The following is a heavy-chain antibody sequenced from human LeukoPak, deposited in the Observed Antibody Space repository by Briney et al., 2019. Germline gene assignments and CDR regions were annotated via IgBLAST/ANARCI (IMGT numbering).Heavy chain of an antibody. V-gene: IGHV3-21*01. D-gene: IGHD3-9*01. CDR2: ISSSSSYI. CDR3: ARVGSRRYFDWLGPRDAFDI. CDR1: GFTFSSYS. Sequence: GGSLRLSCAASGFTFSSYSMNWVRQAPGKGLEWVSSISSSSSYIYYADSVKGRFTISRDNAKNSLYLQMNSLRAEDTAVYYCARVGSRRYFDWLGPRDAFDIWGQGTMVTVSS. J-gene: IGHJ3*02.